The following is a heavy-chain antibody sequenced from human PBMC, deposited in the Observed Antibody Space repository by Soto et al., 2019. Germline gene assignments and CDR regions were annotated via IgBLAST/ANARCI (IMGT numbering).Heavy chain of an antibody. CDR2: ISGSGGST. D-gene: IGHD4-4*01. J-gene: IGHJ3*02. CDR1: GFTFRSYA. CDR3: AKDRMTTVTRGDAFDI. Sequence: TXXSLRLCYAASGFTFRSYAMSWVLQATGKGLEWVSAISGSGGSTYYADSVKGRFTISRDNSKNTLYLQMNSLRAEDTAIYYCAKDRMTTVTRGDAFDIWGQGTMVTVSS. V-gene: IGHV3-23*01.